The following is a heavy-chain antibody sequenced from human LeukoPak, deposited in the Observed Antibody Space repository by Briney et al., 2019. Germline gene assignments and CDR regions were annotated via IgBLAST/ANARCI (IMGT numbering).Heavy chain of an antibody. CDR1: GFTFSSDG. CDR2: IRYDGSNK. J-gene: IGHJ6*02. D-gene: IGHD7-27*01. Sequence: PGRSLRLSCAASGFTFSSDGMHWVRQAPGKGLEWVAVIRYDGSNKYYADSVKGRFTISRDNSKNTLWLQMNSLRSEDTAVYYCARDMAPGGGPGDYYGMDVWGQGTTVTVSS. V-gene: IGHV3-33*01. CDR3: ARDMAPGGGPGDYYGMDV.